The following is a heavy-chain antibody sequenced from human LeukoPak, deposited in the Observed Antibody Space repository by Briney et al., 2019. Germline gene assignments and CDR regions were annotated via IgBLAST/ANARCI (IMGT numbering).Heavy chain of an antibody. CDR3: ARPGLYYYDSSGTAFDI. CDR1: GGSISNYY. J-gene: IGHJ3*02. CDR2: IYYSGST. Sequence: SETLSLTCTVSGGSISNYYWSWIRQPPGKGLEWIGSIYYSGSTYYNPSLKSRVTISVDTSKNQFSLKLSSVTAADTAVYYCARPGLYYYDSSGTAFDIWGQGTMVTVSS. V-gene: IGHV4-59*05. D-gene: IGHD3-22*01.